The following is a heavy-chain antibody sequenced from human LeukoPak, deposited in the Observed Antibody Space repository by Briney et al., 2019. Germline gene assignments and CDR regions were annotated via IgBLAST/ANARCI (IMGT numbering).Heavy chain of an antibody. CDR3: ARAQWLGSYGDWFDP. Sequence: SETLSLTCTVSGYSISSGYYWGWIRQPPGKGLEWIGSIYHSGSTYYNPSLKSRVTISVDTSKNQFSLKLSSMTAADTAVYYCARAQWLGSYGDWFDPWGQGTLVTVSS. D-gene: IGHD6-19*01. J-gene: IGHJ5*02. V-gene: IGHV4-38-2*02. CDR2: IYHSGST. CDR1: GYSISSGYY.